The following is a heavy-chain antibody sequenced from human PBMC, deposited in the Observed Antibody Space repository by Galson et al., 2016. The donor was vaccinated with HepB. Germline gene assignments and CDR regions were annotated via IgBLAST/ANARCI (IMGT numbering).Heavy chain of an antibody. D-gene: IGHD3-22*01. Sequence: SLRLSCAASGFTFSGSAMHWVRQASGKGQKWLGPIRTKPNKYTTAKHASDKGRFTVSRDDSKNTAYLQMNSLKTDDTAVYYCSASFFHSGSYEGDFDFWGQGTLVTVSS. CDR2: IRTKPNKYTT. CDR1: GFTFSGSA. CDR3: SASFFHSGSYEGDFDF. J-gene: IGHJ4*02. V-gene: IGHV3-73*01.